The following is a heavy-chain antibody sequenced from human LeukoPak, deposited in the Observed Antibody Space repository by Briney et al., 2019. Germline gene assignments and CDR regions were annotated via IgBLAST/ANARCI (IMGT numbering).Heavy chain of an antibody. J-gene: IGHJ4*02. CDR1: GFTFSSYA. CDR2: ISYDGSNK. D-gene: IGHD6-13*01. V-gene: IGHV3-30-3*01. CDR3: ARDGSGYSSSWYWFDY. Sequence: GGSLRLSCAASGFTFSSYAMHWVRQAPGKGLEWVAVISYDGSNKYYADSVKGRFTISRDNSKDTLYLQMNSLRAEDTAVYYCARDGSGYSSSWYWFDYWGQGTLATVSS.